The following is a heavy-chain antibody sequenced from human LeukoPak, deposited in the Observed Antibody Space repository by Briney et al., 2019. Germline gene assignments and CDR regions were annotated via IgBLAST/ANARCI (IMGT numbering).Heavy chain of an antibody. CDR1: GYTFTGYY. Sequence: GASVKVSCKASGYTFTGYYMHLVRQAPGQGLEWMGWINPNSGGTNYAQKFQGRVTMTRDTSISTAYMELSRLRSDDTAVYYCARPSDSSGGAFDIWGQGTMVTVSS. D-gene: IGHD3-22*01. J-gene: IGHJ3*02. CDR3: ARPSDSSGGAFDI. CDR2: INPNSGGT. V-gene: IGHV1-2*02.